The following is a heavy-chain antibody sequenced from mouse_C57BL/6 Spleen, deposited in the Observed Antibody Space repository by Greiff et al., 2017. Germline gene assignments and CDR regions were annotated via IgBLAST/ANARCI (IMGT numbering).Heavy chain of an antibody. J-gene: IGHJ2*01. Sequence: EVQLQQSGPELVKPGASVKISCKASGYTFTDYYMNWVKQSPGKRLEWIGVMNPNNGGTHYTEKFKSKATLTVDKSSRTAYMQLRSLTSEDSAVYYWARGNGYDVGDVDDWGQGTTLTVSS. V-gene: IGHV1-26*01. CDR1: GYTFTDYY. CDR3: ARGNGYDVGDVDD. CDR2: MNPNNGGT. D-gene: IGHD2-2*01.